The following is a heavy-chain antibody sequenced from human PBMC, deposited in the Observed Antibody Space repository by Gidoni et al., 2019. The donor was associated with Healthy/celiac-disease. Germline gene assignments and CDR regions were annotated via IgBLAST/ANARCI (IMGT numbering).Heavy chain of an antibody. J-gene: IGHJ3*02. V-gene: IGHV3-7*01. Sequence: EVPLVESGGGLVQPGGSLRLSCPASGFTFSSYWLSWVRQAPGKGLEWVANIKQDGSEKYYEDSVKGRCTISRDNAKNSLYLQMNSLRAEDTAVYYCASNDRVSYAFDIWGQGTMVTVSS. CDR2: IKQDGSEK. D-gene: IGHD1-1*01. CDR3: ASNDRVSYAFDI. CDR1: GFTFSSYW.